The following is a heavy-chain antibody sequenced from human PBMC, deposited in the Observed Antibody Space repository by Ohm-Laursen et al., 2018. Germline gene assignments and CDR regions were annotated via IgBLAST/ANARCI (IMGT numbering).Heavy chain of an antibody. J-gene: IGHJ6*02. Sequence: SLRLSCAASGFTVSSNYMSWVRQAPGKGLEWVSVIHSDGNAYHADSVKGRFTISGDNSKNMVYLQMNSLRAEDTAVYYCSKTLDVWGQGTAVTVSS. CDR1: GFTVSSNY. CDR2: IHSDGNA. CDR3: SKTLDV. V-gene: IGHV3-53*01.